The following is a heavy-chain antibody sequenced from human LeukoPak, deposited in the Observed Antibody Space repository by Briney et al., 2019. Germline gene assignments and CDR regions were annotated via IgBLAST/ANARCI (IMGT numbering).Heavy chain of an antibody. J-gene: IGHJ3*02. D-gene: IGHD3-3*01. CDR3: ARDLGTDFWSGYYDAFDI. V-gene: IGHV1-69*06. CDR2: IIPIFGTA. Sequence: GASVKVSCKASGGTFSSYAISWVRQAPGQGLEWMGGIIPIFGTANYAQKFQGRVTITADKSTSTAYMELSSLRSEDTAVYYCARDLGTDFWSGYYDAFDIWGQGTMVTVSS. CDR1: GGTFSSYA.